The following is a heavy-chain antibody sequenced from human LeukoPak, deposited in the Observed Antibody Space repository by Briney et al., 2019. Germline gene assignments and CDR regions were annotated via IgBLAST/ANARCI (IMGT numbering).Heavy chain of an antibody. D-gene: IGHD3-9*01. V-gene: IGHV3-11*01. CDR2: ITNGGSTI. Sequence: PGGSLRLSCAASGFTFSDYNMNWVRQAPGKGLEGVSYITNGGSTIHHANSVKGRFTISRDNAKKTLYLQMNSLRAEDTVVYYCARSIGLTGGGVDVWGQGTTVTVSS. CDR3: ARSIGLTGGGVDV. CDR1: GFTFSDYN. J-gene: IGHJ6*02.